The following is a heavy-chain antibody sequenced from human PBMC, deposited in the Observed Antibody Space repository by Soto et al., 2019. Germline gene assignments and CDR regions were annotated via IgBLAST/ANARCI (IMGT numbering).Heavy chain of an antibody. Sequence: EVQLVQSGAEVKKPGESLRISCTGFGYTFTTFWISWVRQMPGRGLEWMGRIDPRDSYTNYSPSFQVHVTISADKSISTAYLQWGSLKASDTAMYYCARLYCSSSTCDSWFDPWGQGTLVTVSS. CDR1: GYTFTTFW. CDR3: ARLYCSSSTCDSWFDP. J-gene: IGHJ5*02. CDR2: IDPRDSYT. D-gene: IGHD2-2*01. V-gene: IGHV5-10-1*03.